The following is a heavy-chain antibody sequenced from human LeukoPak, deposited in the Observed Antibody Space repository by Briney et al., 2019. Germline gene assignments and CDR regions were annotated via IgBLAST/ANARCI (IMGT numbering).Heavy chain of an antibody. CDR3: MVRGVGSSIWDYYYYMDV. CDR1: GFTFSSYW. CDR2: IKQDGSEK. V-gene: IGHV3-7*01. Sequence: PGGSLRLSCAASGFTFSSYWMSWVRQAPGKGLEWVANIKQDGSEKYYVDSVKGRFTISRDNAKNSLYLQMNSLRAEDTAVYYCMVRGVGSSIWDYYYYMDVWGKGTTVTISS. J-gene: IGHJ6*03. D-gene: IGHD3-10*01.